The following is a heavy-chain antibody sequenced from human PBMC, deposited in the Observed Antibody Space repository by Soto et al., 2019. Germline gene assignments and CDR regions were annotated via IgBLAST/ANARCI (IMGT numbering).Heavy chain of an antibody. CDR2: IFFRGYT. Sequence: SETLSLTCSVSGGSIYNYYLSWIRQPPGKGLEWIGYIFFRGYTNYNPSLKGRVNISVDTSNNQFSLRLTSMTAADTAVYYCARLSRGAAAGFDYWGQGALVTVS. CDR1: GGSIYNYY. CDR3: ARLSRGAAAGFDY. V-gene: IGHV4-59*08. D-gene: IGHD6-13*01. J-gene: IGHJ4*02.